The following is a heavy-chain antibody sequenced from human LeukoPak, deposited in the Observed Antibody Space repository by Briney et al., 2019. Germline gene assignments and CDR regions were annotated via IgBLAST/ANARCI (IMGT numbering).Heavy chain of an antibody. CDR3: ARDSTTSTIRGALDY. V-gene: IGHV3-30*04. CDR1: GFIFSYYT. CDR2: ISYDESET. J-gene: IGHJ4*02. D-gene: IGHD3-10*01. Sequence: PGGSLRLSCAASGFIFSYYTFHWVRQAPGKGLEWVAVISYDESETYYSDSLKGRFTLSRDNSKKMLCLQLNSLRPEDTAVYYCARDSTTSTIRGALDYWGQGTLVTVSS.